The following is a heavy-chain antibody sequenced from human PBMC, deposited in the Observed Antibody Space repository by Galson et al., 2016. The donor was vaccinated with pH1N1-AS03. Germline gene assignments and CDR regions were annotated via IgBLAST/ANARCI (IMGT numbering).Heavy chain of an antibody. Sequence: SVKVSCKASGYTFSTYSLHWVRQAPGQGLEWMGKIDPSGGSTTYAQKVQGRVTMTRDTSTSTVYMDLSSLKSEDTAVYYCARDVGMAKIRGVYSQYWGQGTQVIVSS. CDR3: ARDVGMAKIRGVYSQY. CDR2: IDPSGGST. J-gene: IGHJ1*01. D-gene: IGHD5-24*01. CDR1: GYTFSTYS. V-gene: IGHV1-46*01.